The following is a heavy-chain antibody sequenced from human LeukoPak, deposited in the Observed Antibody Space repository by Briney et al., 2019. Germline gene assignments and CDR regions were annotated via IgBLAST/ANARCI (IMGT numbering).Heavy chain of an antibody. CDR3: ASSGYSYADPGYYYYGMDV. CDR1: GGSISSGGYY. CDR2: IYYSGST. Sequence: SETLSLTCTVSGGSISSGGYYWSWIRQHPGQGLEWIGYIYYSGSTYYNPSLKSRVTISVDTSKNQFSLKLSSVTAADTAVYYCASSGYSYADPGYYYYGMDVWGQGTTVTVSS. V-gene: IGHV4-31*03. D-gene: IGHD5-18*01. J-gene: IGHJ6*02.